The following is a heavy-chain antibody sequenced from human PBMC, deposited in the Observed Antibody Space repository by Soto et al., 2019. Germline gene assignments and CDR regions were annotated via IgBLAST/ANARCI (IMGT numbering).Heavy chain of an antibody. V-gene: IGHV3-11*01. CDR2: ISSSGSTI. Sequence: GGSLRLSCAASGFAFSDYYMSWIRQAPGKGLEWVSYISSSGSTIYYADSVKGRFTISRDNAKNSLYLQMNSLRAEDTAVYYCARDSGIAARQVDFDYWGQGTLVTVSS. J-gene: IGHJ4*02. D-gene: IGHD6-6*01. CDR1: GFAFSDYY. CDR3: ARDSGIAARQVDFDY.